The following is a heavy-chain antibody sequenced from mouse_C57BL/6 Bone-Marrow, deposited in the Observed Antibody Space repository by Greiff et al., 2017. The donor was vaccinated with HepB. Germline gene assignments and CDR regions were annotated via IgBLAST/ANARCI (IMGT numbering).Heavy chain of an antibody. V-gene: IGHV1-85*01. CDR1: GYTFTSYD. CDR2: LYPRDGST. CDR3: ARYDDGYYWWYFDV. D-gene: IGHD2-3*01. Sequence: QVHVKQSGPELVKPGASVKLSCKASGYTFTSYDINWVKQRPGQGLEWIGWLYPRDGSTKYNEKFKGKATLTVATSSSTAYMELHSLTSEDSAVYFCARYDDGYYWWYFDVWGTGTTVTVSS. J-gene: IGHJ1*03.